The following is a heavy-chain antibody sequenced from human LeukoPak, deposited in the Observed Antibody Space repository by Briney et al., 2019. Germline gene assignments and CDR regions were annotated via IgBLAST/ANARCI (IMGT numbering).Heavy chain of an antibody. CDR2: IKQDGSEK. J-gene: IGHJ4*02. CDR1: GFTFSSYW. Sequence: GGSLRLSCAASGFTFSSYWMSWVRQAPGKGLEWVANIKQDGSEKYYVDSVKGRFTISRDNAKNSLYLQMNSLRAEDTAVYYCARDVSSTSSYFDYWGQGTLVTVSS. D-gene: IGHD2-2*01. CDR3: ARDVSSTSSYFDY. V-gene: IGHV3-7*01.